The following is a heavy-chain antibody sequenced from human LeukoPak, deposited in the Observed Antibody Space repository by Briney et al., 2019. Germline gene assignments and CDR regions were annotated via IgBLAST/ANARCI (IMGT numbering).Heavy chain of an antibody. Sequence: SETLSLTCTVSGGSISSGDYYWSWIRQPPGKGLEWIGYIYYSGSTYYNPSLKSRVTISVDTSKNQFSLKLSSVTAADTAVYYCARDWDYYDSSGYYPPDAFDIWGQGTMVTVSS. D-gene: IGHD3-22*01. J-gene: IGHJ3*02. CDR3: ARDWDYYDSSGYYPPDAFDI. CDR2: IYYSGST. CDR1: GGSISSGDYY. V-gene: IGHV4-30-4*08.